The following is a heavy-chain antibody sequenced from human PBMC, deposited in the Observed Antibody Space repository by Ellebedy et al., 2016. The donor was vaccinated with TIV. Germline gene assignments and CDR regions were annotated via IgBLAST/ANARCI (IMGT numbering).Heavy chain of an antibody. CDR2: IIPIFGTA. CDR1: GGTFSSYT. Sequence: ASVKVSXXASGGTFSSYTIRWVRQAPGQGLEWMGGIIPIFGTANYAQKFQDRVTITADESTRTAYMELSSLRSEDTAVYYCARDFLRAPDVSESYNKWFDPWGQGTLVTVSS. J-gene: IGHJ5*02. D-gene: IGHD3-10*01. CDR3: ARDFLRAPDVSESYNKWFDP. V-gene: IGHV1-69*13.